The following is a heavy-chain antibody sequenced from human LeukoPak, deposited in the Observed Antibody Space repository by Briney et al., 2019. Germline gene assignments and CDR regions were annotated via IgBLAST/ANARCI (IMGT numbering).Heavy chain of an antibody. D-gene: IGHD3-22*01. V-gene: IGHV4-34*01. Sequence: SETLSLTCAVYGGSFSGYYWSWIRQPPGKGLEWIGEINHSGSTNYNPSLKSRVTISVDTSKNQFSLKLTSVTAADTAVYYCARDSSGYYHWFDPWGQGTLVTVSS. CDR1: GGSFSGYY. CDR3: ARDSSGYYHWFDP. CDR2: INHSGST. J-gene: IGHJ5*02.